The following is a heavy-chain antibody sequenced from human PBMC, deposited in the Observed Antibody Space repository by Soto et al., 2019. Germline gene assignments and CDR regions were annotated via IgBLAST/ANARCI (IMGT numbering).Heavy chain of an antibody. D-gene: IGHD3-10*01. J-gene: IGHJ5*02. Sequence: GASVKVSCKASGYTFTSYAMHWVRQAPGQSLEWMGWINAGNGNTKYSQKFQGRVTITRDTSASTAYMELSSLRSEDTAVYYCARDSGILWFGIDPWGQGTLVTVSS. V-gene: IGHV1-3*01. CDR3: ARDSGILWFGIDP. CDR2: INAGNGNT. CDR1: GYTFTSYA.